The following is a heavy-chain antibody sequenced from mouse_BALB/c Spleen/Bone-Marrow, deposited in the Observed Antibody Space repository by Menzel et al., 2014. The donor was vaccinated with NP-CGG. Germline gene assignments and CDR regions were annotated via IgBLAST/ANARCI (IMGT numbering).Heavy chain of an antibody. Sequence: EVKLMESGPSLVKPSQTLSLTCSVTGDSITSGYWNWIRKFPGNKLEYMGYISYIGSTYYNPSLKSRISITRDTSKNQYYLQLNSVTTEDTATYYCAGIYYDSHWYFDVWGAGTTVTVSS. CDR1: GDSITSGY. CDR3: AGIYYDSHWYFDV. J-gene: IGHJ1*01. CDR2: ISYIGST. V-gene: IGHV3-8*02. D-gene: IGHD2-4*01.